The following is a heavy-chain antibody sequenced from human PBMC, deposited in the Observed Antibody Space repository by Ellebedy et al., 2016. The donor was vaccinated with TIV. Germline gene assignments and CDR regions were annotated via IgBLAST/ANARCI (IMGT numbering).Heavy chain of an antibody. D-gene: IGHD3-22*01. CDR3: ARDKSPTMIALDF. CDR1: GFTFSTYG. CDR2: IWYDGDNK. Sequence: PGGSLRLSCAASGFTFSTYGMHWVRQAPGKGLEWVAVIWYDGDNKYYVDSVKGRFTVSRDNSKNTLYLQMSSLRADDTAIYYCARDKSPTMIALDFWGQGTLVTVSS. J-gene: IGHJ4*02. V-gene: IGHV3-33*01.